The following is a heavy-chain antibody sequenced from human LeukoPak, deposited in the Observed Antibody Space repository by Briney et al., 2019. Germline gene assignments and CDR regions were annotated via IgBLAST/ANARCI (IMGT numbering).Heavy chain of an antibody. CDR1: GFTFDDYS. V-gene: IGHV3-20*04. CDR2: ISWNGGTT. D-gene: IGHD3-3*01. Sequence: GGSLRLSCAASGFTFDDYSMSWVRQAPGKGLEWVSGISWNGGTTGYADSVKGRFTISRDNAKKSLYLQMNSLRAEDTALYYCARDPSGPYDFWSGYPAGGYFDYWGQGTLVTVSS. CDR3: ARDPSGPYDFWSGYPAGGYFDY. J-gene: IGHJ4*02.